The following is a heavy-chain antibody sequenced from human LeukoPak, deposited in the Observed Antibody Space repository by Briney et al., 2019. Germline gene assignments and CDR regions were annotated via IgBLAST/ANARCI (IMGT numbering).Heavy chain of an antibody. J-gene: IGHJ4*02. V-gene: IGHV3-48*02. D-gene: IGHD5-18*01. CDR3: ASGGYSYGYVY. Sequence: GGSLRLSCAASGFTFSTYSMIWVCQAPGKGLEWVSYISSGSSTIYYADSVKGRFTISRDNAKTSLYLQVNSLRDEDTAVYYCASGGYSYGYVYWGQGTLVTVSS. CDR1: GFTFSTYS. CDR2: ISSGSSTI.